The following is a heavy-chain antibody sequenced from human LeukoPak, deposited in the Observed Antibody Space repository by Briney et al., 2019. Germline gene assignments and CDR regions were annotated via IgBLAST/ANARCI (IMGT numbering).Heavy chain of an antibody. CDR1: GYTFTGYY. V-gene: IGHV1-2*02. CDR2: INPNSGGT. D-gene: IGHD2-21*02. J-gene: IGHJ4*02. Sequence: ASVKVSCKASGYTFTGYYMHWMRQAPGQGLEWMGWINPNSGGTNYAQKFQGRVTMTRDTSISTAYMELSRVGSDDTAVYYCARGISYCGGDCSDYWGQGTLVTVSS. CDR3: ARGISYCGGDCSDY.